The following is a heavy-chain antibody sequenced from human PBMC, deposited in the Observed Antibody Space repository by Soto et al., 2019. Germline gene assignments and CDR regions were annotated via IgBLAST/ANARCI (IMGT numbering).Heavy chain of an antibody. CDR2: IYYSGST. CDR3: AGYYDSSGYYYFDY. V-gene: IGHV4-59*12. J-gene: IGHJ4*02. D-gene: IGHD3-22*01. Sequence: SETLSLTCTVSGGSISSYYWSWIRQPPGKGLEWIGYIYYSGSTNYNPSLKSRVTISVNTPKKQFSRKLSSVTAADTAVYYCAGYYDSSGYYYFDYWGQGTLVTVSS. CDR1: GGSISSYY.